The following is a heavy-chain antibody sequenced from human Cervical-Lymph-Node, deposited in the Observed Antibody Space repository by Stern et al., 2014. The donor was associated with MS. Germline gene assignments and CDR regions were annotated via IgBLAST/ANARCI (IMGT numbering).Heavy chain of an antibody. CDR1: GVSVSSGDYY. CDR2: VYDTGKT. Sequence: QVQLQESGPGLVRPSQTLSLTCTVSGVSVSSGDYYWSWIRQPPGGGLEWIGHVYDTGKTYYNPSLQSRLSLSVDTSKNQFSLKVNSVTAADTAVYYCGRGRPKLRYFDWQYPGDYWGQGTLVTVSS. CDR3: GRGRPKLRYFDWQYPGDY. D-gene: IGHD3-9*01. J-gene: IGHJ4*02. V-gene: IGHV4-30-4*08.